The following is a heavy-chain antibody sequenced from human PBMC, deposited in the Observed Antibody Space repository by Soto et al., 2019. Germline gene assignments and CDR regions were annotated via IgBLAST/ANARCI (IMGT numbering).Heavy chain of an antibody. V-gene: IGHV1-18*01. CDR1: GYTFTSYG. CDR3: ARGETVVTPLRYGMDV. CDR2: ISAYNGDT. D-gene: IGHD2-21*02. Sequence: QVQLVQCGAEVKKPGASVKVSCKASGYTFTSYGISWVRQARGQGLEWMGWISAYNGDTNYAQKLQGRVTMTTDTSTSTAYMALRSLRSDDTAVYYCARGETVVTPLRYGMDVWGQGTTVTVSS. J-gene: IGHJ6*02.